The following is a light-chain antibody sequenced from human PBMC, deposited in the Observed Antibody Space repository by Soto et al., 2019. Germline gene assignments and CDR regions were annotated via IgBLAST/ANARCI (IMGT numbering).Light chain of an antibody. V-gene: IGKV3-11*01. CDR3: QHRGRWPRT. J-gene: IGKJ2*01. CDR2: GAS. CDR1: QSVNDY. Sequence: EIVLTQSPATLSLSPGERATLSCRASQSVNDYLAWYQQKPVQAPRLLIYGASNRATGIPLRFSGSGSGTDFTLTISSLEPEDFAVYYCQHRGRWPRTFGQGTKLEIK.